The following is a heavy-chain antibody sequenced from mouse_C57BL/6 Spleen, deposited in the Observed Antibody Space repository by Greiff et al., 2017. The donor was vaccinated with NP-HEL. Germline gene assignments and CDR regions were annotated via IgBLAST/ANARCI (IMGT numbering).Heavy chain of an antibody. CDR3: SFLAY. CDR1: GYTFTSYD. CDR2: IYPRDGST. V-gene: IGHV1-85*01. Sequence: QVQLKESGPELVKPGASVKLSCKASGYTFTSYDINWVKQRPGQGLEWIGWIYPRDGSTKYNEKFKGKATLTVDTSSSTAYMELHSLTSEDTAVYYCSFLAYWGQGTLVTVSA. J-gene: IGHJ3*01.